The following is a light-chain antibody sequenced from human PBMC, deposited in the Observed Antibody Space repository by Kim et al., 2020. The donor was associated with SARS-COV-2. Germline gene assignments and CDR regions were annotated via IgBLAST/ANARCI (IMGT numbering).Light chain of an antibody. CDR1: KLGDKY. CDR2: QYN. J-gene: IGLJ1*01. CDR3: QAWDSGSYV. Sequence: VSPGQTARITCSGDKLGDKYVSWYHQKPGQSPVLLIYQYNTRPSGIPERFSGSNSESSATLTISGTQAMDEADYYCQAWDSGSYVFGTGTKVTVL. V-gene: IGLV3-1*01.